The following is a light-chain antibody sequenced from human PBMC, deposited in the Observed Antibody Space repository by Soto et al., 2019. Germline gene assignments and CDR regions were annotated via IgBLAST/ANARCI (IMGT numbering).Light chain of an antibody. Sequence: QSVLTQPASVSGSPGQSITISCTGTSSDVGSYNLVSWYQQHPGKAPKLMIYEGSKRPSGVSNRFSGSKSGNTASLTISGLQAEDEADYYCCSYAGRVFGTGTKVPVL. V-gene: IGLV2-23*01. J-gene: IGLJ1*01. CDR3: CSYAGRV. CDR2: EGS. CDR1: SSDVGSYNL.